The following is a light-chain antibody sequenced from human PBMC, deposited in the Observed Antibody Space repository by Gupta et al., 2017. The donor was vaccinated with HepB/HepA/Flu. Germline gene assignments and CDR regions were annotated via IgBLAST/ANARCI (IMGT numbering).Light chain of an antibody. CDR3: QQSSNWPLT. Sequence: EIVLTQSPATLSLSPGERATLSCRASQSVSSYLAWYQQKPGQAPRLLIFGASNRATGIPARFGGSGSGTDFTLIISSLEPEDFAVYYCQQSSNWPLTFGGGTKVEIK. J-gene: IGKJ4*01. V-gene: IGKV3-11*01. CDR1: QSVSSY. CDR2: GAS.